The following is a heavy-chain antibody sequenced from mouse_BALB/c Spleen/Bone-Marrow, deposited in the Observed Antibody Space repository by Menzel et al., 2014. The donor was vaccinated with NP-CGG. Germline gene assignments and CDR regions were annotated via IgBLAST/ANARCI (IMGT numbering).Heavy chain of an antibody. J-gene: IGHJ3*01. CDR2: IRLKSNNYAT. CDR1: GFTFSNYW. V-gene: IGHV6-6*02. CDR3: TRYYYGSSRGFAY. Sequence: EVKVVESGGGLVQPGGSMKLSCVASGFTFSNYWMNWVRQSPEKGLEWVAEIRLKSNNYATHYAESVKGRFTISRDDSKSSVYLQMNNLRAEDTGIYYCTRYYYGSSRGFAYWGQGTLVTVSA. D-gene: IGHD1-1*01.